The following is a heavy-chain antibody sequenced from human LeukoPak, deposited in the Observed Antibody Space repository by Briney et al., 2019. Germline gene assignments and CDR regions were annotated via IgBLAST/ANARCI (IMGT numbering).Heavy chain of an antibody. CDR2: VNGDGSST. CDR3: AKSIAVAGAMRDNWFDP. D-gene: IGHD6-19*01. CDR1: GFTFSSYW. V-gene: IGHV3-74*01. Sequence: GGSLRLSCAASGFTFSSYWMHWVRQAPGKGLVWVLRVNGDGSSTTYADSVKGRFTISRDNVKNTLYLQMNNLRVEDTAVYYCAKSIAVAGAMRDNWFDPWGQGTLVTVSS. J-gene: IGHJ5*02.